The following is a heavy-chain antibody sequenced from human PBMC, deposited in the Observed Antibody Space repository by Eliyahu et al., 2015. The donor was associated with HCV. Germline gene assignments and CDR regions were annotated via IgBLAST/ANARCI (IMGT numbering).Heavy chain of an antibody. D-gene: IGHD3-10*01. J-gene: IGHJ4*02. Sequence: PPGKALEWLALIYWNDDKRYSPSLKSRLTITKDTSKNQVVLTMTNMDPVDTATYYCAHSPQALSFLWFGEGSGYFDSWGQGTLVTVSS. V-gene: IGHV2-5*01. CDR2: IYWNDDK. CDR3: AHSPQALSFLWFGEGSGYFDS.